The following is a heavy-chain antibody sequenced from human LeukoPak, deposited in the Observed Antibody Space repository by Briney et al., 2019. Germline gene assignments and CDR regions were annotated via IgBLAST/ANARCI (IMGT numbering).Heavy chain of an antibody. CDR3: ARGLGTCSGGSCYSYYYMDV. J-gene: IGHJ6*03. Sequence: SQTLSLTCAISGDSVSSNSGGWNWIRQSPSRGLEWLGRTYYRSKWYNDYAVSVKSRITINPDASKNQFSLQLNSVTPEDTAVYYCARGLGTCSGGSCYSYYYMDVWGKGTTVTISS. CDR2: TYYRSKWYN. V-gene: IGHV6-1*01. CDR1: GDSVSSNSGG. D-gene: IGHD2-15*01.